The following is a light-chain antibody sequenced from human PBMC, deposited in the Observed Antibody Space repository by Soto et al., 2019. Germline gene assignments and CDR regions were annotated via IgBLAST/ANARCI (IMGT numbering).Light chain of an antibody. CDR2: AAS. CDR3: QQSYGTPWT. J-gene: IGKJ1*01. CDR1: QSISTY. Sequence: DLQMTQSPSSLSTSVGDRVTITCRASQSISTYLNWYQQKPGKAPKLLIYAASSLQSGVPLRFSGSGSGTDFTLTISSLQPEDFATYFCQQSYGTPWTFGQGSKVEI. V-gene: IGKV1-39*01.